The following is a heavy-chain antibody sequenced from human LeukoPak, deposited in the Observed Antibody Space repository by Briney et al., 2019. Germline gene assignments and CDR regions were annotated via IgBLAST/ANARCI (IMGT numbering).Heavy chain of an antibody. J-gene: IGHJ4*02. CDR2: IKPDGSEK. D-gene: IGHD2-15*01. V-gene: IGHV3-7*01. CDR3: ARGGSDY. CDR1: GFTFSSYW. Sequence: GGSLRLSCAASGFTFSSYWMNWVRQAPGKGLEWVANIKPDGSEKFYVDSVKGRFTISRDNAKNSVYLQMNSLRVEETAIYYCARGGSDYWGQGTLVTVSS.